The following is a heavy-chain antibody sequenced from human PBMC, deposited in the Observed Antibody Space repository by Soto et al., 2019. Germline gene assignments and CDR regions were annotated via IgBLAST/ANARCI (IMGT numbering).Heavy chain of an antibody. CDR3: AAGRWMVRY. V-gene: IGHV3-23*01. CDR2: ISRGGSNP. D-gene: IGHD6-19*01. CDR1: GFTFSSYA. Sequence: GGSLRLSCAASGFTFSSYAMSWVRQAPGQGLEWVAAISRGGSNPYYVDSVKGRFTISRDNAKNTVYLQMNSLRGEDTAVYHCAAGRWMVRYWGLGTLVTVSS. J-gene: IGHJ4*02.